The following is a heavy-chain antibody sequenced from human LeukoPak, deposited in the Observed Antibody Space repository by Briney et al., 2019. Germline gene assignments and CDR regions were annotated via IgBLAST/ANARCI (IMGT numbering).Heavy chain of an antibody. V-gene: IGHV3-30*18. D-gene: IGHD2-2*01. CDR3: AKEKGIYCSSIDCSPGMDV. J-gene: IGHJ6*02. Sequence: GGSLRLSCAASGFTFSNYGMHWVRQAPGKGLEWVAVISYDGSNKYYADSVKGRFTFSRDNSKNTLYLQMSSLRAEDRAVYYCAKEKGIYCSSIDCSPGMDVWGQGTTVTVSS. CDR2: ISYDGSNK. CDR1: GFTFSNYG.